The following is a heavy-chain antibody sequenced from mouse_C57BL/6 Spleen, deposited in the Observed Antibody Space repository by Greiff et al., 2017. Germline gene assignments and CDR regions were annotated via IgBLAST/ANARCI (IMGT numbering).Heavy chain of an antibody. CDR2: ISSGGSYT. Sequence: EVKLVESGGDLVKPGGSLKLSCAASGFTFSSYGMSWVRQTPDKRLEWVATISSGGSYTYYHDSVKGRFTISRDNAKNTLYLQMSSLKTDDTAMYYCARQGSTTVVAPVDYWGQGTTLTVSS. D-gene: IGHD1-1*01. J-gene: IGHJ2*01. V-gene: IGHV5-6*01. CDR1: GFTFSSYG. CDR3: ARQGSTTVVAPVDY.